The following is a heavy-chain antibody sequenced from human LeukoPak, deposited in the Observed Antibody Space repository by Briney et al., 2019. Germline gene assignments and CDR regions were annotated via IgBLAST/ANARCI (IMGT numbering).Heavy chain of an antibody. CDR3: AELGITMIGGV. J-gene: IGHJ6*04. CDR2: LNGGGGTT. Sequence: PGGSLRLSCGASGFTFSSYAMSWVRQAPGKGLEWVSALNGGGGTTYYADSVRGRFAISRDNAKNSLYLQMNSLRAEDTAVYYCAELGITMIGGVWGKGTTVTISS. D-gene: IGHD3-10*02. CDR1: GFTFSSYA. V-gene: IGHV3-23*01.